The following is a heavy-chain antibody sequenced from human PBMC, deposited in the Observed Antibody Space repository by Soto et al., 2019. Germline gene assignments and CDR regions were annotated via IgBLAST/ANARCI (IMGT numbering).Heavy chain of an antibody. V-gene: IGHV3-66*01. CDR3: AAQQWLAADFDY. J-gene: IGHJ4*02. D-gene: IGHD6-19*01. CDR2: IYSGGST. CDR1: GFTVSSNY. Sequence: ESGGGLVQPGGSLRLSCAASGFTVSSNYMSWVRQAPGKGLEWVSVIYSGGSTYYADSVKGRFTISRDNSKNTLYLQMNSLRAEDTAVYYCAAQQWLAADFDYWGQGTLVTVSS.